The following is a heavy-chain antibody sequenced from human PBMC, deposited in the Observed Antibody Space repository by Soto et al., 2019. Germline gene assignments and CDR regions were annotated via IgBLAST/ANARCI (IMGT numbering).Heavy chain of an antibody. Sequence: PSETLSLTCTVSGVSISSYYWTWIRQPPGKGLEWIGYMYYSGSPNYNPSLKSRLTISVDTSKNQFSLKLSSVTAADTAVYYCASGSEGSYYFDYWGQGTLVTVSS. V-gene: IGHV4-59*01. CDR3: ASGSEGSYYFDY. CDR2: MYYSGSP. D-gene: IGHD1-26*01. CDR1: GVSISSYY. J-gene: IGHJ4*02.